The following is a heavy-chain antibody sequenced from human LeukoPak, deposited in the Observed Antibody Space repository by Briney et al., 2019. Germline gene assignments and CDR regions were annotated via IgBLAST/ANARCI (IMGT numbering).Heavy chain of an antibody. CDR2: VWYDGRSK. J-gene: IGHJ4*02. CDR3: TRDLGVIPDIFEY. CDR1: GFTFSSYG. D-gene: IGHD3-16*01. V-gene: IGHV3-33*01. Sequence: GGSLRLSCAASGFTFSSYGMHWVRQAPGKGLEWVAVVWYDGRSKYYADSVKGRFTISRDNSKTTLYLQMNSLRAEDTAVYYCTRDLGVIPDIFEYWGQGTLVTVSS.